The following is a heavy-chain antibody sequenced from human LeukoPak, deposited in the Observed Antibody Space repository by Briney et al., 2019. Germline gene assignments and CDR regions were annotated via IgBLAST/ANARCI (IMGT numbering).Heavy chain of an antibody. CDR3: AKEDTTVVTAHLDY. V-gene: IGHV3-30*18. Sequence: GGSLRLSCAASGFAFSTYGMHWVRQAPDKGLEWVAVVSYDGANEYYADSVKGGFTISRDDSRSTLYLQMNSLRPEDTAVYYCAKEDTTVVTAHLDYWGQGTLVTVSS. CDR1: GFAFSTYG. D-gene: IGHD2-21*02. CDR2: VSYDGANE. J-gene: IGHJ4*02.